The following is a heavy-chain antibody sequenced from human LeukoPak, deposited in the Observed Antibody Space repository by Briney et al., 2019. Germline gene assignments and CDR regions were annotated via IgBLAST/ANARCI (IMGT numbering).Heavy chain of an antibody. J-gene: IGHJ4*02. V-gene: IGHV3-23*01. Sequence: GGSLRLSCAASGFTFSRLAMTWVRQAPGKGLEWVSTISASGPYYADAVRGRFTISRDNSKNTLYLQMNSLRAEDTAVYYCAKDLNIVVVPAGYDYWGQGTLVTVSS. CDR3: AKDLNIVVVPAGYDY. CDR2: ISASGP. CDR1: GFTFSRLA. D-gene: IGHD2-2*01.